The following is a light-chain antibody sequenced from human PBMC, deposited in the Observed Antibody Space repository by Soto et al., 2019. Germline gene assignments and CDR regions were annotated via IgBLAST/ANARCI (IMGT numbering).Light chain of an antibody. J-gene: IGKJ4*01. V-gene: IGKV3-20*01. CDR2: SAS. CDR3: QQYGALPPT. Sequence: EIVLTQFPGALSLSPGERVTLSCRASQTVSNTYLAWYQQKSGQAPKFLIYSASNRATGIPDRFSGSGSGTHFTPTISRLEPEDFAVYYCQQYGALPPTFGGGTKVEIK. CDR1: QTVSNTY.